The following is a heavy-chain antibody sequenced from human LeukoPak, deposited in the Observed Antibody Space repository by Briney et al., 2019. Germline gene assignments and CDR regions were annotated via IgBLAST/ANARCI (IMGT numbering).Heavy chain of an antibody. CDR2: INYSGST. CDR3: ARGEYSSGWYYFDY. D-gene: IGHD6-19*01. CDR1: GGSISSYY. Sequence: SETLSLTCTVSGGSISSYYRSWVRQPPGKGLEWIGYINYSGSTNYNPSLKSRVTISVDTSKNQFSLRLSSVTAADTAVYYCARGEYSSGWYYFDYWGQGTLVTVSS. V-gene: IGHV4-59*01. J-gene: IGHJ4*02.